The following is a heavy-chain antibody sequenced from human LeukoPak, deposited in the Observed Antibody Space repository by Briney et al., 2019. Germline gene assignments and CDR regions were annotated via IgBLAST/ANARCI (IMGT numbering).Heavy chain of an antibody. CDR1: GYSISSGYY. CDR3: ARDLAGFDP. Sequence: SETLSLTCTVSGYSISSGYYWSWIRQPPGKGLEWIGYINYSGRTKYNPSLKSRVTISVDTSKNQISLKLNSVTAADTAVYYCARDLAGFDPWGQGTLVTVSS. V-gene: IGHV4-61*01. J-gene: IGHJ5*02. CDR2: INYSGRT.